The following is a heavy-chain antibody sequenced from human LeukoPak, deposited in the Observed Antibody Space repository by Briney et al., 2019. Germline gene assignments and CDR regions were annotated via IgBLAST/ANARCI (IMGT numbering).Heavy chain of an antibody. V-gene: IGHV3-21*04. J-gene: IGHJ4*02. D-gene: IGHD4-23*01. Sequence: GGSLRLSCAASGFTFSSYSMNWVRQAPGKGLEWVSSISSSSSYIYYADSVKGRFTISRDNAKNSLYLQMNSLRAEDTAVYYCAVERDYGGNSAGYWGQGTLVTVSS. CDR3: AVERDYGGNSAGY. CDR1: GFTFSSYS. CDR2: ISSSSSYI.